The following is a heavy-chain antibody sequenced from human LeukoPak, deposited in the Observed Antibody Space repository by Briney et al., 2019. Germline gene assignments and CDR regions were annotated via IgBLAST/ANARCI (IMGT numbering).Heavy chain of an antibody. CDR1: GFTFSSYG. D-gene: IGHD5-18*01. V-gene: IGHV3-30*18. CDR2: ISYDGSNK. CDR3: AKGCYGPFDY. J-gene: IGHJ4*02. Sequence: GGSLRLSCAASGFTFSSYGMHWVRQAPGKGLEWVAVISYDGSNKYYADSVKGRFTISRDNSKNTLYLQMNSLRAEDTAVYYCAKGCYGPFDYWGQGTLVTVSS.